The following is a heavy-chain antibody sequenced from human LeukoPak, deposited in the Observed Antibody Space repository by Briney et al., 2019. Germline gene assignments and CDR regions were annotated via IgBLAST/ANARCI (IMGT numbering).Heavy chain of an antibody. CDR1: GFTFSSYG. V-gene: IGHV3-30*02. CDR2: IRYDGSNK. CDR3: ARDRSSRDGYNSPYFDY. D-gene: IGHD5-24*01. Sequence: PGGSLRLSCAAFGFTFSSYGMHWVRQAPGKGLEWVAFIRYDGSNKYYADSVKGRFTISRDNSKNTLYLQMNSLRAEDTAVYYCARDRSSRDGYNSPYFDYWGQGTLVTVSS. J-gene: IGHJ4*02.